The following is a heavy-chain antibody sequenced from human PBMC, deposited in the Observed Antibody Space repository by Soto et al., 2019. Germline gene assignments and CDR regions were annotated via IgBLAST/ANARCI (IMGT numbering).Heavy chain of an antibody. CDR1: GGSISSSNYY. V-gene: IGHV4-39*01. CDR2: VYYSGTT. D-gene: IGHD6-19*01. J-gene: IGHJ4*02. CDR3: ARLGIAVAGSRYFDY. Sequence: QLQLQESGPGLVKPSETLSLTCTVSGGSISSSNYYWGWIRQPPGKGLEWSGSVYYSGTTYYNPSLKSRVTISVDTSKNQFSLKLSSVTAADTAVYFCARLGIAVAGSRYFDYWGQGILVTVSS.